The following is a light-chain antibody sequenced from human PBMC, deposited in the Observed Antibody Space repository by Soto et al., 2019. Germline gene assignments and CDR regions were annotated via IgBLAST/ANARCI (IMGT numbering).Light chain of an antibody. Sequence: QAVVTQPPSVSGAPGQRVTISCTGSSSNIGAGYDVHWYQQLPGTAPKLLIYVNSNRPSGVPDRFSGSKSDTSASLAITGLQAEDEPDYYCQSYDSSLGAVVFGGGTKLTVL. CDR3: QSYDSSLGAVV. V-gene: IGLV1-40*01. CDR2: VNS. J-gene: IGLJ2*01. CDR1: SSNIGAGYD.